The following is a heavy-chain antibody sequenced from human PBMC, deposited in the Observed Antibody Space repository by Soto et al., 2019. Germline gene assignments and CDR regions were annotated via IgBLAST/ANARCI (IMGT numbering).Heavy chain of an antibody. J-gene: IGHJ4*02. CDR3: XXXXXXXXFDY. CDR2: IYDSGST. CDR1: GGSXXXXXXX. Sequence: QVQLKESGPGLVKPSQTLSLTCTVSGGSXXXXXXXXXXIRQHPGKGLEWIGYIYDSGSTYYNPXXXXXXXXXXXXXXXXXXXXXXXXXXXXXXXXXXXXXXXXXXFDYWGQGTLVTVSS. V-gene: IGHV4-31*01.